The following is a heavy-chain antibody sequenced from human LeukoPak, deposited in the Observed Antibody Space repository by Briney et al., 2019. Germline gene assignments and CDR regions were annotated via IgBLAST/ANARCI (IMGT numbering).Heavy chain of an antibody. CDR2: IYWDDDT. Sequence: SGPTLVKPTQTLTLTCTFSGFSLTTNGVGVGWIRQPPGKALEWLGIIYWDDDTRYSPSLRSRLTITRATSKNQVVLTVTNMDPMDTATYYCALSNHYCSGGVCYHSWGQGTLVTVSS. D-gene: IGHD2-15*01. J-gene: IGHJ4*02. CDR1: GFSLTTNGVG. CDR3: ALSNHYCSGGVCYHS. V-gene: IGHV2-5*02.